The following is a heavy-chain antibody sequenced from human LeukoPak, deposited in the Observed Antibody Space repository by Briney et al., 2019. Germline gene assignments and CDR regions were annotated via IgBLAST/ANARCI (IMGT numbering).Heavy chain of an antibody. D-gene: IGHD3-22*01. Sequence: GGSLRLSCAASGFTFSIYEINWVRQAPGKWLEWVLYIRPSGNTIYYADSVKGRFTISRDNAKNSLYLQMNSLRAEDTAVYYCAREARYDSFDYWGQGTLVTVSS. CDR3: AREARYDSFDY. V-gene: IGHV3-48*03. CDR1: GFTFSIYE. J-gene: IGHJ4*02. CDR2: IRPSGNTI.